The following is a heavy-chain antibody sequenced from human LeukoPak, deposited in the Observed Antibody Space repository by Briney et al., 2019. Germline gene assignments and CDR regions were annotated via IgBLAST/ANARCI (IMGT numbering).Heavy chain of an antibody. Sequence: RRSLRLSCAASGFTFSSYAMHWVRQAPGKGLEWVAVISYDGSNKYYADSVKGRFTISRDNSKNTLYLQMNSLRAEDTAVYYCARDLLGLEYYYGSGKAGYYGMDVWGQGTTVTVSS. CDR1: GFTFSSYA. V-gene: IGHV3-30-3*01. CDR2: ISYDGSNK. CDR3: ARDLLGLEYYYGSGKAGYYGMDV. J-gene: IGHJ6*02. D-gene: IGHD3-10*01.